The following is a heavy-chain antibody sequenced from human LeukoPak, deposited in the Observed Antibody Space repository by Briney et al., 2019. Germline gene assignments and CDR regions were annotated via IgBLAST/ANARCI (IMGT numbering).Heavy chain of an antibody. CDR3: TTSHYGDYYFDY. V-gene: IGHV3-49*04. Sequence: GGSLRLSCTASGFTFGDYAMSWVRQAPGKGLEWVGFIRSKAYGGTTEYAASVKGRFTISRDDSKSIAYLQMNSLKTEDTAVDYCTTSHYGDYYFDYWGQGTLVTVSS. J-gene: IGHJ4*02. CDR1: GFTFGDYA. CDR2: IRSKAYGGTT. D-gene: IGHD4-17*01.